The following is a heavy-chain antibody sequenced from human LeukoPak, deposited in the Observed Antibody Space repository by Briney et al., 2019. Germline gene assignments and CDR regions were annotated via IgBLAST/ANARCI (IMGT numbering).Heavy chain of an antibody. CDR1: GFTFGDYA. J-gene: IGHJ4*02. D-gene: IGHD3-9*01. V-gene: IGHV3-49*04. CDR3: TREGSAYYDILTGYYRSGYYLEY. Sequence: GGSLRLSCTASGFTFGDYAMSWVRQAPGKGLEWVGFIRSKAYGGTTEYAASVKGRFTISRDDSKSIAYLQMNSLKTEDTAVYYCTREGSAYYDILTGYYRSGYYLEYWGQGTLVTGSS. CDR2: IRSKAYGGTT.